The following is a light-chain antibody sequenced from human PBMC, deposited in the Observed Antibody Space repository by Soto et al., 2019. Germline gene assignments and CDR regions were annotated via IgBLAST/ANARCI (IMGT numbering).Light chain of an antibody. CDR2: AAS. J-gene: IGKJ3*01. Sequence: DIEMTQSPSSLSASVGDRVTITCRAGQTIASYLNWYQQKPGEAPKLLIYAASSLQSGVPSRFSGTSSRTTFTLIISSLQPEDFATYSCQQSHTFPLTFGPGTRVEIK. CDR1: QTIASY. V-gene: IGKV1-39*01. CDR3: QQSHTFPLT.